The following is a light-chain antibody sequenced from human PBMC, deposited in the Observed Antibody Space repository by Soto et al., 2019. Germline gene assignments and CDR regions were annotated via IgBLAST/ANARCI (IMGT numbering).Light chain of an antibody. V-gene: IGKV1-5*01. J-gene: IGKJ2*01. CDR1: KNLLTH. CDR2: DAS. CDR3: QQYTSDLYT. Sequence: DIQLTQFPSTLSASVGGTVTITCRASKNLLTHLAWYQQKPGRAPKLLIHDASTLEDGVPSRFSGSGSGTEFSLTISSLQPEDFAMSHCQQYTSDLYTFGQGTKLQ.